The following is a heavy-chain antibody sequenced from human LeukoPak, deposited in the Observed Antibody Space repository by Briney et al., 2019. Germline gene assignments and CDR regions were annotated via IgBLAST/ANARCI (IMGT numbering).Heavy chain of an antibody. Sequence: PVGSLRLSCAASGFTFSSYWMSWVRQAPGKGLEWVANIKQDGSEKYYVDSVKGRFTISRDNAKNSLYLQMNSLRAEDTAVYYCARGKNKYYFDYWGQGTLVTVSS. CDR2: IKQDGSEK. V-gene: IGHV3-7*01. CDR3: ARGKNKYYFDY. CDR1: GFTFSSYW. D-gene: IGHD2/OR15-2a*01. J-gene: IGHJ4*02.